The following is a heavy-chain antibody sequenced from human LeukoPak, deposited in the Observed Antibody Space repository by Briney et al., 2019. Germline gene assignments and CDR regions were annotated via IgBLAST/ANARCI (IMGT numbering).Heavy chain of an antibody. CDR2: IKEDGSEK. Sequence: GGSLRLSCATSGFSFSSYWMSWVRQAPGKGLEWVADIKEDGSEKYYVDSVKGRFTISRDNAKNSLYLQVNSLRVYDTAVYYCARGSGWLIDCWGQGTLVTVSS. V-gene: IGHV3-7*01. J-gene: IGHJ4*02. CDR1: GFSFSSYW. CDR3: ARGSGWLIDC. D-gene: IGHD3-3*01.